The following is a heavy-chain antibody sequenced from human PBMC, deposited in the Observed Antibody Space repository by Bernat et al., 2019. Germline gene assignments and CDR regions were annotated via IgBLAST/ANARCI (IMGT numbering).Heavy chain of an antibody. CDR3: AKLGWPYSSSSLRYFDY. CDR2: ISAGGGSP. Sequence: EVQLLESGGGLVQPGGSLRLSCAASGFTFTSYAMSWVRQAPGKGLEWVSGISAGGGSPSYPDSVKGRFTVSRDSSKNTLYLQMNSLRVEDTAVYYCAKLGWPYSSSSLRYFDYWGQGTLVTVSS. CDR1: GFTFTSYA. J-gene: IGHJ4*02. D-gene: IGHD6-6*01. V-gene: IGHV3-23*01.